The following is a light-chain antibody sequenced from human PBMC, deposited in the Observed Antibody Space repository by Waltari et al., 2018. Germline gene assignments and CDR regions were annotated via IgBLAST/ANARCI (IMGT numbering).Light chain of an antibody. CDR1: HSVNEY. V-gene: IGKV3-11*01. CDR2: TAS. Sequence: EIVLTQSQGTLSLSPGETATLSCRASHSVNEYLAWYQQKPAQAPRLLIYTASTRATGIPARFSGSGSGTDFTLTISSLEPEDSAVYYCQQRSNWPPITFGQGTRLEIK. CDR3: QQRSNWPPIT. J-gene: IGKJ5*01.